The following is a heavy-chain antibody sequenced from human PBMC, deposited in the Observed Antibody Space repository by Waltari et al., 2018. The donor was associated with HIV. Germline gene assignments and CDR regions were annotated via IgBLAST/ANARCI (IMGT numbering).Heavy chain of an antibody. D-gene: IGHD3-10*01. CDR2: ISGSGGST. J-gene: IGHJ4*02. V-gene: IGHV3-23*01. CDR3: AKDPYSGSGSFSSCDY. CDR1: GFTFSNYA. Sequence: EVQLLDSGGGLVQPGGSLRLSCAASGFTFSNYAMSWVRQAPGKGLEWVSAISGSGGSTFYADSAKGRFTISRDNSHNTLFLQMNNLRVEDTAVYYCAKDPYSGSGSFSSCDYWGQGTLVTVSS.